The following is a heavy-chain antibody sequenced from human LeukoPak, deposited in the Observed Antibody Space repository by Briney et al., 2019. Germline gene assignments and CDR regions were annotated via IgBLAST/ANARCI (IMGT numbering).Heavy chain of an antibody. CDR1: GGSISSSSYY. CDR3: ARVVIRFFDY. Sequence: SETLSLTCTVSGGSISSSSYYWGWIRQPPGKGLEWIGSIYYSGSTNYNPSLKSRVTISVDTSKNQFSLKLSSVTAADTAVYYCARVVIRFFDYWGQGTLVTVSS. CDR2: IYYSGST. D-gene: IGHD3-22*01. J-gene: IGHJ4*02. V-gene: IGHV4-39*07.